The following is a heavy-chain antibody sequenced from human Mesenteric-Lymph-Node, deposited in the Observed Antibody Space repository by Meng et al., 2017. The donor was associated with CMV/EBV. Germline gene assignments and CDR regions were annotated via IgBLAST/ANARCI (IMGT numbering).Heavy chain of an antibody. CDR1: GFTFSSYG. Sequence: GESLKISCAASGFTFSSYGMHWVRQAPGKGLEWVSVLYSSGDTNYAEAVKGRFITYRDNTKDTFYLQMNSLTAEDTAVYYCARDRRSDFWGGFYTYWGRGTLVTVSS. V-gene: IGHV3-NL1*01. D-gene: IGHD3-3*01. CDR3: ARDRRSDFWGGFYTY. CDR2: LYSSGDT. J-gene: IGHJ4*02.